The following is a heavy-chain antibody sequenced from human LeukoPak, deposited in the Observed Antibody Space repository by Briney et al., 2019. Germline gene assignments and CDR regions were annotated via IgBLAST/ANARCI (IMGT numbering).Heavy chain of an antibody. Sequence: AGGFLRLSCAASGFTFSDYYMSWIRQAPGKGLEWVSYISSSGSTIYYADSVKGRFTISRDNAKNSLYLQMNSLRAEDTAVYYCARDARQQLVERFDYWGQGTLVTVSS. V-gene: IGHV3-11*01. D-gene: IGHD6-13*01. CDR2: ISSSGSTI. CDR1: GFTFSDYY. CDR3: ARDARQQLVERFDY. J-gene: IGHJ4*02.